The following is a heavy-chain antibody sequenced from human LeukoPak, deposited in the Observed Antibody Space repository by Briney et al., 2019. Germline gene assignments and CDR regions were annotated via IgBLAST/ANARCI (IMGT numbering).Heavy chain of an antibody. CDR3: AKAGEYYYDSSGYLSGDAFDI. CDR2: ISGSGGST. D-gene: IGHD3-22*01. Sequence: PGGSLRLSCAASGFTFSSYDMSWVRQAPGKGLEWVSAISGSGGSTYYADSVKGRFTISRDNSKNTLYLQMNSLRAEDTAVYYCAKAGEYYYDSSGYLSGDAFDIWGQGTMVTVSS. J-gene: IGHJ3*02. CDR1: GFTFSSYD. V-gene: IGHV3-23*01.